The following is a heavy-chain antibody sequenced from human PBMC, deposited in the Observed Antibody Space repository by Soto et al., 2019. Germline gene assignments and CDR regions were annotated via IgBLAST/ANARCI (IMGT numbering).Heavy chain of an antibody. CDR1: GGSVRGYY. J-gene: IGHJ5*02. V-gene: IGHV4-34*01. Sequence: PSETLSLTCAVYGGSVRGYYWSWIRQPPGKGLEWIGEINDSGSTKYNPSLKIRVAISVDTSKTQFSLKLSSVTAADTAIYYCARSNSGYYKWFDPWGQGTLVTVSS. CDR2: INDSGST. CDR3: ARSNSGYYKWFDP. D-gene: IGHD3-22*01.